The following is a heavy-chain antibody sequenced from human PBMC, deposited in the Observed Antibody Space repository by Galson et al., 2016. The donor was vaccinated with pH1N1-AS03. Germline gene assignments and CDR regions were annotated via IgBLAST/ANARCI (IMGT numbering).Heavy chain of an antibody. CDR3: VRFFFEFLLEVVAVTGTEMGAFDI. Sequence: TLSLTCTVSGVSTSGGTSYWTWIRQAAGQGLEWIGRIDASGSTNYNPSLKTRATISFDTSSNEFSLNLRSVSAADTAVYYCVRFFFEFLLEVVAVTGTEMGAFDIWGQGTVVTVSS. CDR2: IDASGST. J-gene: IGHJ3*02. CDR1: GVSTSGGTSY. D-gene: IGHD6-19*01. V-gene: IGHV4-61*02.